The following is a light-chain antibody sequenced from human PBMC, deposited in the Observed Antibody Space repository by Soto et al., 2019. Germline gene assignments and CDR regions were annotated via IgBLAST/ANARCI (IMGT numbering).Light chain of an antibody. J-gene: IGKJ3*01. V-gene: IGKV1-39*01. CDR2: AAS. Sequence: DIQMTQSPSSLSASVGDRVIITCRASQSIRNFLNWYQQKPGKAPNLLIYAASNLQSGVPSRFSGSGSGTDFTLTISSLQPEDFATYFCQQSYSMPLTFGPGTKVDVK. CDR3: QQSYSMPLT. CDR1: QSIRNF.